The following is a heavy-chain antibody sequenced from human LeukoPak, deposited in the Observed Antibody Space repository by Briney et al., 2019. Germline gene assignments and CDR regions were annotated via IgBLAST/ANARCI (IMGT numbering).Heavy chain of an antibody. CDR2: ISGSGVST. Sequence: GGPLRLACAASGFRFSSYAMSWVRQAPGKGLEWVSAISGSGVSTYYADSVKGRFTVSRDNSKNTLYLQMSSLRAEDTAVYYCAIGYSSGWYGVYWGQGTLVTVSS. CDR3: AIGYSSGWYGVY. D-gene: IGHD6-19*01. V-gene: IGHV3-23*01. CDR1: GFRFSSYA. J-gene: IGHJ4*02.